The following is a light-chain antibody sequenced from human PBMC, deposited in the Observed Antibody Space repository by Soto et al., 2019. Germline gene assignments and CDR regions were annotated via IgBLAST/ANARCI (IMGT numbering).Light chain of an antibody. CDR2: DVS. CDR3: CSYVGRNTYV. Sequence: QSALTQPRSASGSPGQSITISCNGTSSDVGGYNYVSWYQQHPAKAPKLIIFDVSKRPSGVPNRFSGSKSGNTASLTISGLRAEDEADYYCCSYVGRNTYVFGTGTKVTVL. CDR1: SSDVGGYNY. V-gene: IGLV2-11*01. J-gene: IGLJ1*01.